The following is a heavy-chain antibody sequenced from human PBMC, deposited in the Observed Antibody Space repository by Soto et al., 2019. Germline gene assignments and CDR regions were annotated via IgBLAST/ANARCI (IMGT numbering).Heavy chain of an antibody. CDR1: GGSISSSNW. V-gene: IGHV4-4*02. CDR2: IYHSGST. Sequence: QVQLQESGPGLVKPSGTLSLTCAVSGGSISSSNWWSWVRQPPGKGLEWFGAIYHSGSTHYNPSHKSLVTISVDKSKNQSSLKLSSLTAADTAVYYCASVRGGYYYAMDVWGQATTGTVSS. CDR3: ASVRGGYYYAMDV. J-gene: IGHJ6*02. D-gene: IGHD3-10*02.